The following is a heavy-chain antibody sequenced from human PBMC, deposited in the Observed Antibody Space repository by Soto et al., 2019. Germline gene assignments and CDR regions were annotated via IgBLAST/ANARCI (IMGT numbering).Heavy chain of an antibody. J-gene: IGHJ1*01. V-gene: IGHV3-21*01. CDR3: AREMKQLVQEGFLQH. CDR1: GFTFSSYT. CDR2: ISTGSSYI. D-gene: IGHD6-13*01. Sequence: PGGSLRLSCAASGFTFSSYTMHWVRQAPGKGLEWVSSISTGSSYIYYADSLKGRFTISRDNAGNSLYLQMNSLRAEDTAVYYCAREMKQLVQEGFLQHWGQGTLVTRLL.